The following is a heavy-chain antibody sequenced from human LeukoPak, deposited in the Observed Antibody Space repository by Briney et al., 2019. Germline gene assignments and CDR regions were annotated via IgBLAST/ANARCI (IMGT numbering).Heavy chain of an antibody. V-gene: IGHV4-4*07. CDR2: IYTSGST. Sequence: SETLSLTCTVSGGSISSYYWSWIRQPAGEGLEWIGRIYTSGSTNYNPSLKSRVTMSVDTSKNQFSLKLSSVTAADTAVYYCATGSSSWYAGAFDIWGQGTMVTVSS. CDR3: ATGSSSWYAGAFDI. CDR1: GGSISSYY. D-gene: IGHD6-13*01. J-gene: IGHJ3*02.